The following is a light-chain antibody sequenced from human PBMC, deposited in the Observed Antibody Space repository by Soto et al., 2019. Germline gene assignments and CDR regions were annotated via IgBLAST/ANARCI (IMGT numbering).Light chain of an antibody. J-gene: IGKJ1*01. CDR3: LQRSNWPWT. Sequence: EIVLTQSPATLSLSPGERATLSCGASQSVGSFLAWYQQKPGQAPRLLIYAASNRATGIPARFSGSGSGTDFPPTNRRLGPEGFAVYYCLQRSNWPWTFGQGTKVDIK. CDR1: QSVGSF. CDR2: AAS. V-gene: IGKV3-11*01.